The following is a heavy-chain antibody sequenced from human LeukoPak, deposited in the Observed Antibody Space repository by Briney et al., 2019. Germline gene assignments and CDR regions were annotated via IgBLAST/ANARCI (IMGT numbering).Heavy chain of an antibody. D-gene: IGHD3-22*01. V-gene: IGHV3-30*18. J-gene: IGHJ4*02. CDR2: ISYDGSNK. Sequence: GGSLRLSCAASGFTFSSYGMHWVRQAPGKRLEWVAVISYDGSNKYYADFVKGRFTISSDNSKNTLYLQMNSLRAEDTAVYYCAKVQYYYDSSGYYFDYWGQGTLVTVSS. CDR3: AKVQYYYDSSGYYFDY. CDR1: GFTFSSYG.